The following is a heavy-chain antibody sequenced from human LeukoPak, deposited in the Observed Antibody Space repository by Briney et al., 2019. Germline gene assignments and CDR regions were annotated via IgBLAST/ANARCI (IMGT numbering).Heavy chain of an antibody. CDR3: ARSAPRYNWNDVGGYFDY. J-gene: IGHJ4*02. V-gene: IGHV3-23*01. CDR2: ISGSGGST. D-gene: IGHD1-20*01. Sequence: GGSLRLSCAASGFTFSSYAMSWVRQAPGKGLEWVSAISGSGGSTYYADSVKGRFTISRDNSKNTLYLQMNSLRAEDTAVYYCARSAPRYNWNDVGGYFDYWGQGTLVTVSS. CDR1: GFTFSSYA.